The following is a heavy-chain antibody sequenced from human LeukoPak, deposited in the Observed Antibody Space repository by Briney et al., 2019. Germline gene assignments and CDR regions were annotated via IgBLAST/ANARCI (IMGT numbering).Heavy chain of an antibody. Sequence: GGSLRLSCAASGFTFSSYDMHWVRHATGKGLEGVSAIGTAGDTYYPGSVKGRFTISRENAKNSLYLQMNSLRAGDTAVYYCARGVYCSSTSCYGSAFWYFDLWGRGTLVTVSS. CDR1: GFTFSSYD. J-gene: IGHJ2*01. D-gene: IGHD2-2*01. V-gene: IGHV3-13*01. CDR3: ARGVYCSSTSCYGSAFWYFDL. CDR2: IGTAGDT.